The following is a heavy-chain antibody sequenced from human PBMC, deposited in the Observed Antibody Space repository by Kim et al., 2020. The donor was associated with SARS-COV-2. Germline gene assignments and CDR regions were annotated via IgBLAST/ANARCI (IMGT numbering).Heavy chain of an antibody. CDR2: ISNDGSKK. V-gene: IGHV3-30*18. Sequence: GGSLRLSCEAFGFTFRMYGMHWVRQAPGEGLEWVAAISNDGSKKYYADSVKGRVTISRVSSKNTVYLQMNSLRPEDTALYYCAKVYGSGSYIYDAFDVWGQGTMVTVPS. CDR1: GFTFRMYG. D-gene: IGHD3-10*01. CDR3: AKVYGSGSYIYDAFDV. J-gene: IGHJ3*01.